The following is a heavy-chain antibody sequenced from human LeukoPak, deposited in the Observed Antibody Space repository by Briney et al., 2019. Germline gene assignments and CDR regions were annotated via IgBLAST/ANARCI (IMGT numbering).Heavy chain of an antibody. V-gene: IGHV4-34*01. CDR1: GGSFSGYY. CDR3: ATGGHYDILTGPDY. CDR2: IDHSGST. D-gene: IGHD3-9*01. Sequence: SETLSLTCAVYGGSFSGYYWSWIRQPPGKGLEWIGEIDHSGSTNYNPSLKSRVTIPVDTSKNQFSLKLSSVTAADTAVYYCATGGHYDILTGPDYWGQGTLVTVSS. J-gene: IGHJ4*02.